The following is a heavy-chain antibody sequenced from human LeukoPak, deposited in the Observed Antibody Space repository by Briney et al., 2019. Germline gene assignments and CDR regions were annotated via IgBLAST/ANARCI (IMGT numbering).Heavy chain of an antibody. J-gene: IGHJ4*02. CDR1: GFTFSSYW. CDR2: IKQDGSEK. D-gene: IGHD3-10*01. CDR3: ARGPYYYGSGSYLPVDY. V-gene: IGHV3-7*01. Sequence: GGSLRLSCAASGFTFSSYWMSWVRQAPGKGLEWVANIKQDGSEKYYVDSVKGRFTISRDNAKNSLYLQMNSLRAEDTAVYYCARGPYYYGSGSYLPVDYWGQGTLVTVSS.